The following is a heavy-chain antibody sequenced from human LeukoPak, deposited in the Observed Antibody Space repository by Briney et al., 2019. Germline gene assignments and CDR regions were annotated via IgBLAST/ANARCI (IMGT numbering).Heavy chain of an antibody. J-gene: IGHJ4*02. CDR2: ISSSSSYI. CDR1: GFTFSSYS. Sequence: GGSLRLSCAASGFTFSSYSMNWVRQAPGKGLEWVSSISSSSSYIYYADSVKGRFTISRDNAKNSLYLQMNSPRAEDTAVYYCARDPDLNSRFDYWGQGTLVTVSS. CDR3: ARDPDLNSRFDY. D-gene: IGHD4-23*01. V-gene: IGHV3-21*01.